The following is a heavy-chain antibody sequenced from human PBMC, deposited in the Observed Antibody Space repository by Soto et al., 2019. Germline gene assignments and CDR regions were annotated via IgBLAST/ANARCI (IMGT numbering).Heavy chain of an antibody. CDR3: ASDYYGAGG. D-gene: IGHD3-10*01. J-gene: IGHJ4*02. CDR1: GFTFSSYW. Sequence: EVQLVESGGGLVQTGGSLRLSCAASGFTFSSYWMSWVRQAPGKGLEWVAYMKQDGSEKYYVDSVKGRFTISRDNAKNSLYLQMNSLRAEDTGVYFCASDYYGAGGWGQGTLVTVSS. CDR2: MKQDGSEK. V-gene: IGHV3-7*01.